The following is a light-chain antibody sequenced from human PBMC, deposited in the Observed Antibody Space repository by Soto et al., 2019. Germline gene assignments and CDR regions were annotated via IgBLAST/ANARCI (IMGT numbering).Light chain of an antibody. Sequence: EIGMTQSPSTLSVSPGERATLSCRASQSVSSNLAWNQQKPGQAPRLLIYGASTRATGIPARFSGSGSGTEFTLTISSLQSEDFAVYYCQQYNNWPPITFGQGTRLEIK. V-gene: IGKV3-15*01. CDR3: QQYNNWPPIT. J-gene: IGKJ5*01. CDR1: QSVSSN. CDR2: GAS.